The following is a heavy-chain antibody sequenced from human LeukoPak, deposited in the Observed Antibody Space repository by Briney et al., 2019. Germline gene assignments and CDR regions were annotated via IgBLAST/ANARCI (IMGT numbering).Heavy chain of an antibody. CDR1: GYSISSGYY. Sequence: SETLSLTCTVSGYSISSGYYWGWIRQPPGKGLEWIGSIYHSGSTYYNPSLKSRVTISVDTSKNQFSLKLSSVTAADTAVYYCASVRYYYDSSGYPYNWFDPWGQGTLVTVSS. V-gene: IGHV4-38-2*02. CDR2: IYHSGST. J-gene: IGHJ5*02. CDR3: ASVRYYYDSSGYPYNWFDP. D-gene: IGHD3-22*01.